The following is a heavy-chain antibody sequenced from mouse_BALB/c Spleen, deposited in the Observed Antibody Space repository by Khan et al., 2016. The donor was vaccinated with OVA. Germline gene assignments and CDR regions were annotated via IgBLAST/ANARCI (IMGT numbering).Heavy chain of an antibody. Sequence: EVELVESGGGVVKPGGSLKLSCSASGFTFSSFALSWVRQTPEKRLEWVATISSGGHYTFYPDSVKGRFTISRDNARNTLYLQVSSLRSEDTAMYYCARSLGDYYAMDYWGQGTSVTVSS. CDR1: GFTFSSFA. CDR2: ISSGGHYT. J-gene: IGHJ4*01. V-gene: IGHV5-9-3*01. CDR3: ARSLGDYYAMDY. D-gene: IGHD2-13*01.